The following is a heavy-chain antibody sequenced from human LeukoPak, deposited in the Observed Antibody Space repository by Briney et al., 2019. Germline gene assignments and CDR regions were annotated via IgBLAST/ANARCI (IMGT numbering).Heavy chain of an antibody. CDR2: ISVHNGNT. J-gene: IGHJ6*03. V-gene: IGHV1-18*01. Sequence: ASVKVSCKASGYMFTIYGISWVRQVPGQGVEWMGWISVHNGNTKYAQKFQGRVTMTTDTSTSTAYMELRSLRSDDTAVYYCARARNPLDYYYYMDVWGKGTTVTVSS. CDR1: GYMFTIYG. CDR3: ARARNPLDYYYYMDV.